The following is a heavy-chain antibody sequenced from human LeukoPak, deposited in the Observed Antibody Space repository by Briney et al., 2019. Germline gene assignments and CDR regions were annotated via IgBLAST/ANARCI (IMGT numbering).Heavy chain of an antibody. Sequence: GGSLRLSCAASGFTFTTYWMHWVRQAPGKGLEWVSAISGSGGDTYYADSVKGRFTISRDNSKNTLYLQMSSLRAEDTAVYYCAKDLGSVVTPPSLDFWGQGTLVTVSS. D-gene: IGHD4-23*01. J-gene: IGHJ4*02. V-gene: IGHV3-23*01. CDR3: AKDLGSVVTPPSLDF. CDR1: GFTFTTYW. CDR2: ISGSGGDT.